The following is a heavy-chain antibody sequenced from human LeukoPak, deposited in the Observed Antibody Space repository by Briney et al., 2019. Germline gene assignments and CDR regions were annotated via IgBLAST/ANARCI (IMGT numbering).Heavy chain of an antibody. J-gene: IGHJ1*01. Sequence: PGGSLRLSCAASGFTFSNYAMNWVRLAPGKGLEWVSGISESGDTTYYADSVQGRFVISRDNSRKMLYLQMSSLRAEDTGIYYCASYRFVWGQGTLVTVSS. CDR3: ASYRFV. CDR2: ISESGDTT. CDR1: GFTFSNYA. V-gene: IGHV3-23*01. D-gene: IGHD3-16*02.